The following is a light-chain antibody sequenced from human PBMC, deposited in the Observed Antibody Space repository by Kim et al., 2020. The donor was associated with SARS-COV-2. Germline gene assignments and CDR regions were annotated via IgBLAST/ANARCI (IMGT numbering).Light chain of an antibody. CDR1: SGHSRNA. V-gene: IGLV4-69*01. CDR2: LNSDGSH. CDR3: QTWDTGINV. Sequence: QLVLTQSPSASASLGASVKLTCTLSSGHSRNAIAWHQQQPERGPRYLMKLNSDGSHTKGDGIPDRFSGSSSGAERYLTISSLQSEDEADYYCQTWDTGINVFDGGTQLAVL. J-gene: IGLJ3*02.